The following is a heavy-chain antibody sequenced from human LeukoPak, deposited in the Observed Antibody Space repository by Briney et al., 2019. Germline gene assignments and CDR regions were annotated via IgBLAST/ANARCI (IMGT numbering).Heavy chain of an antibody. CDR1: GFTFSDYW. CDR2: IRQDGSEK. D-gene: IGHD1/OR15-1a*01. CDR3: ARDGTAPGLYFDL. V-gene: IGHV3-7*01. J-gene: IGHJ4*01. Sequence: GSLRLSCAVSGFTFSDYWMNWVRQAPGKGLEWVASIRQDGSEKTYLDSVKGRFTISRDNTKNSLFLQMNSLRAEDTAVYYCARDGTAPGLYFDLWGQGTLVTVSS.